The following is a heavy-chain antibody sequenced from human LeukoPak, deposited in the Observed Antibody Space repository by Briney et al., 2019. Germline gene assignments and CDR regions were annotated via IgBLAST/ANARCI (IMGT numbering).Heavy chain of an antibody. CDR2: ISSSGSTI. CDR1: GFTFMRYE. Sequence: GGSLRLSCAASGFTFMRYEMIWVRQAPGKGLEWVSYISSSGSTISYADSVRGRFTISRDNAKNSLYLQMNSLRAEDTAVYYCAREQTYGDYFDYWGQGTLVTVSS. V-gene: IGHV3-48*03. J-gene: IGHJ4*02. CDR3: AREQTYGDYFDY. D-gene: IGHD4-17*01.